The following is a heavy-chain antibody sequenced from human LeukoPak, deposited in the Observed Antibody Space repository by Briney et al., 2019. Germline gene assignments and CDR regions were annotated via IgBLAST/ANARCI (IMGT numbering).Heavy chain of an antibody. CDR2: ISSSSYI. D-gene: IGHD3-22*01. J-gene: IGHJ4*02. Sequence: GGSLRLSCAASGFTFSDFGMHWVRQARGKGLEWVSSISSSSYIYYADSVKGRFTISRDNAKNSLYLQMNSLRAEDTAVYYCARHPSYYYDSSGYYPRGQGTLVTVSS. V-gene: IGHV3-69-1*01. CDR1: GFTFSDFG. CDR3: ARHPSYYYDSSGYYP.